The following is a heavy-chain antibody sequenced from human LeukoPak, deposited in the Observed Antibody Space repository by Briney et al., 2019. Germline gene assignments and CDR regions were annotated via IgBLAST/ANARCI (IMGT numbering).Heavy chain of an antibody. V-gene: IGHV4-59*01. CDR1: GGSISSYY. J-gene: IGHJ4*02. CDR2: IYYSGNT. D-gene: IGHD5-12*01. Sequence: SETLSLTCTVSGGSISSYYRSWIRQPPGKGLEWIGYIYYSGNTNYNPSLKSRVTISVDTSKNQFSLKLSSVTAADTAVYYCARAEARATSFDYWGQGTLVTVSS. CDR3: ARAEARATSFDY.